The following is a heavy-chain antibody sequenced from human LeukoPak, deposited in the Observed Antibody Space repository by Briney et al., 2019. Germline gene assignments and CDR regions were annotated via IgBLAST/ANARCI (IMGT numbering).Heavy chain of an antibody. V-gene: IGHV5-51*01. J-gene: IGHJ3*02. D-gene: IGHD6-13*01. CDR2: IYPGDSDT. CDR3: ARHQAAAGYLYAFDI. CDR1: GYSFTSYW. Sequence: GESLKISCKGSGYSFTSYWIGWVGQMPGKGREWMGIIYPGDSDTRYSPSFQGQVTISADKSISTAYLQWSSLKASDTAMYYCARHQAAAGYLYAFDIWGQGTMVPVSS.